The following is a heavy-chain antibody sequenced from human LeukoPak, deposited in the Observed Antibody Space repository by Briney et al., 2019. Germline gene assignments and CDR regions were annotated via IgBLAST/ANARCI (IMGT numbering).Heavy chain of an antibody. CDR2: IWYDGSNK. D-gene: IGHD2-2*03. J-gene: IGHJ4*02. CDR3: AKELDIDY. Sequence: GGSLRLSCAASGFTFSSYGMHWVRQTPGKGLEWVAVIWYDGSNKYYADSVKGRSTISRDNSKNTLYLQMNSLRAEDTAVYYCAKELDIDYWGQGTLVTVSS. V-gene: IGHV3-33*06. CDR1: GFTFSSYG.